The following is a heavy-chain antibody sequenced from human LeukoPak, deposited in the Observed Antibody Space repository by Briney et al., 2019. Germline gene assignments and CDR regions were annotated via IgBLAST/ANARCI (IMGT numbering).Heavy chain of an antibody. D-gene: IGHD1-26*01. CDR3: VRGGLMGATDY. CDR1: GFSFSGYW. CDR2: INGDSSTT. V-gene: IGHV3-74*01. J-gene: IGHJ4*02. Sequence: PGGSLRLSCAASGFSFSGYWMHWVRQAPGKGLVWISYINGDSSTTNHADFAEGRFTISRDNAKNTLYLQMNSLRVEDTAVYYCVRGGLMGATDYWGQGTLVTVSS.